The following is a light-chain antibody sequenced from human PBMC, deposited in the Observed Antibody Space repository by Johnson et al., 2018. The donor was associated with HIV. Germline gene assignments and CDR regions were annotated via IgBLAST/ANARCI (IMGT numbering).Light chain of an antibody. V-gene: IGLV1-51*02. CDR3: GTWDTSLSPGGV. CDR1: SSNIGNNY. Sequence: HSVLTQPPSVSAAPGQKVTISCSGSSSNIGNNYVSWYQQLPGTAPKLLIFKNHERPSGIPDRFSGSKSGTSATLGITGLQTGDEADYYCGTWDTSLSPGGVFGSGTKVTVL. CDR2: KNH. J-gene: IGLJ1*01.